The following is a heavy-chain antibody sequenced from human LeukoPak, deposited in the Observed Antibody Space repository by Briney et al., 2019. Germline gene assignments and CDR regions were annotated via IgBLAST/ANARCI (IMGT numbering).Heavy chain of an antibody. Sequence: SETLSLTCTVSGGSISSGDYYWSWIRQPPGTGLEWIGYIYYSGSTYYNPSLKSRVTISVDKSKNQFSLKLSSVTAADTAVYYCARDYGGNLTPQLDAFDIWGQGTMVTVSS. D-gene: IGHD4-23*01. J-gene: IGHJ3*02. CDR2: IYYSGST. CDR3: ARDYGGNLTPQLDAFDI. V-gene: IGHV4-30-4*01. CDR1: GGSISSGDYY.